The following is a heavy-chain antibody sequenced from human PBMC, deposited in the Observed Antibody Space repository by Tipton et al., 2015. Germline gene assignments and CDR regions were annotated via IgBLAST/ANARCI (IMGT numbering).Heavy chain of an antibody. D-gene: IGHD6-13*01. CDR3: ARDGQQPPGVDY. Sequence: SLRLSCAASGFTFSSYGMHWVRQAPGKGLEWVANINQDGSEIYYVDSVKGRFTISRDNAKNSLYLQMNSLRAEDTAVYYCARDGQQPPGVDYWGQGTLVTVSS. CDR1: GFTFSSYG. CDR2: INQDGSEI. V-gene: IGHV3-7*01. J-gene: IGHJ4*02.